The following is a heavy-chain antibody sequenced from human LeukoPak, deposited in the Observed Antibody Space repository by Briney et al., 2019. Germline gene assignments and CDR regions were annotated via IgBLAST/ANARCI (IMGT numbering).Heavy chain of an antibody. D-gene: IGHD5-12*01. Sequence: GGSQRLSCAASGFTFSSYSMNWVRQAPGKGLEWVSYISSSSSTIYYADSVKGRFTISRDNAKNSLYLQMNSLRAEDTAVYHCARCPYSSGYDLFAECYFDYWGQGTLVTVSS. CDR3: ARCPYSSGYDLFAECYFDY. CDR2: ISSSSSTI. V-gene: IGHV3-48*04. J-gene: IGHJ4*02. CDR1: GFTFSSYS.